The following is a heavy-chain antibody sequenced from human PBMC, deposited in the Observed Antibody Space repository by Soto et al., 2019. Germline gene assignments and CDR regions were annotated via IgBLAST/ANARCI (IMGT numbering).Heavy chain of an antibody. CDR2: IYSSGNT. CDR3: ARGGSRDSGTYHNRWFDP. CDR1: GGSISTYY. D-gene: IGHD3-10*01. J-gene: IGHJ5*02. V-gene: IGHV4-59*01. Sequence: PSETLSLTCTVSGGSISTYYWGWFRQTPDKGLESIGYIYSSGNTNYNPSLKSRVTISIDTSKNQFSLKLTSVTAADTAVYYCARGGSRDSGTYHNRWFDPWGQETLVTVS.